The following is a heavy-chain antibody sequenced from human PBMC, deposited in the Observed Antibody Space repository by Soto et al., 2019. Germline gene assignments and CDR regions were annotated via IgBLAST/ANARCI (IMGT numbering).Heavy chain of an antibody. Sequence: ASVKVSCKASGYTFTDYYMHWVRQAPGQGLEWMGWINPKSGGTKYADKFQGRVTLTRDTSKSSAYMEVSRLTSDDTAVYYCARDLDYGGYNYPWGQGTLVTVSS. J-gene: IGHJ5*02. CDR2: INPKSGGT. CDR3: ARDLDYGGYNYP. V-gene: IGHV1-2*02. CDR1: GYTFTDYY. D-gene: IGHD4-17*01.